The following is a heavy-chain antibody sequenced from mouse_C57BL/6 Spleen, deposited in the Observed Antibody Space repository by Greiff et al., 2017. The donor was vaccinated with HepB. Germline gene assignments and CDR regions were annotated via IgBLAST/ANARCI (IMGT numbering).Heavy chain of an antibody. Sequence: EVQLQQSGPELVKPGASVKISCKASGYSFTGYYMNWVKQSPEKSLEWIGEINPSTGGTTYNQKFKAKATLTVDKSSSTAYMQLKSLTSEDSAVYYCARRGILRLVEGYAMDYWGQGTSVTVSS. CDR3: ARRGILRLVEGYAMDY. CDR2: INPSTGGT. D-gene: IGHD1-1*01. V-gene: IGHV1-42*01. J-gene: IGHJ4*01. CDR1: GYSFTGYY.